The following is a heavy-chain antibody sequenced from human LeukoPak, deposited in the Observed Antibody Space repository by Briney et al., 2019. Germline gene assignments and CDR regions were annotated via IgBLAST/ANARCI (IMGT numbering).Heavy chain of an antibody. CDR3: SRDQYDSGVGGD. V-gene: IGHV3-74*01. CDR2: INSDGSST. J-gene: IGHJ4*02. Sequence: PGGSLRLSCAASGFTFSSHWMHWVRQAPGKGLVWVSRINSDGSSTSYADSVKGRFTISRDNAKNTLYLQMNSLRAGDTAMYYCSRDQYDSGVGGDWGQGTLVTVSS. D-gene: IGHD3-22*01. CDR1: GFTFSSHW.